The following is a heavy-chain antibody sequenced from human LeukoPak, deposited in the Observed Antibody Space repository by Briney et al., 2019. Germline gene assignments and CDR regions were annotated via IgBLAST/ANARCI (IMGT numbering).Heavy chain of an antibody. Sequence: GGSLRLFCAASGFTFSSYSMNWVRQAPGKGLEWVSSISSSSSYIYYADSVKGRFTISRDNAKNSLYLQMNSLRAEDTAVYYCASAGIAYCGGDCYSGFDYWGQGTLVTVSS. CDR1: GFTFSSYS. CDR3: ASAGIAYCGGDCYSGFDY. J-gene: IGHJ4*02. D-gene: IGHD2-21*02. CDR2: ISSSSSYI. V-gene: IGHV3-21*01.